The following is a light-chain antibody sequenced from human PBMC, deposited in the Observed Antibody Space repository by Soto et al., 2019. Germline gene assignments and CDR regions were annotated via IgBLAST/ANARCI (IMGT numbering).Light chain of an antibody. J-gene: IGKJ1*01. Sequence: DIQMTQSPSTLAASVVDRVTMSCRGSQSISSWLAWYQQKPGKDPKLLIYKASSLESGVPSRCSGGSSWTEFSPTTSSLQPEDFATYSCQQHNRYYPWTFGKGTKVEIK. V-gene: IGKV1-5*03. CDR2: KAS. CDR1: QSISSW. CDR3: QQHNRYYPWT.